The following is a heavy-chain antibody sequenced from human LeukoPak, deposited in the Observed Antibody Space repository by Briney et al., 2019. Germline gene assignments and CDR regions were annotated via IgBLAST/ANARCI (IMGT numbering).Heavy chain of an antibody. V-gene: IGHV4-34*01. J-gene: IGHJ6*03. Sequence: KPSETLSLTCGVSDDSFSSYYWSWIRQPPGKGLEWIGEINHSGSTNYNPSLKSRVTISVDTSKNQFSLKLSSVTAADTAVYYCARSAYSSSWYGDYYYYYMDVWGKGTTVTVSS. CDR2: INHSGST. CDR1: DDSFSSYY. CDR3: ARSAYSSSWYGDYYYYYMDV. D-gene: IGHD6-13*01.